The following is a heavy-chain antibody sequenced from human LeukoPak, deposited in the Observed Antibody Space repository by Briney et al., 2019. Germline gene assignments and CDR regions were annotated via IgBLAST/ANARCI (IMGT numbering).Heavy chain of an antibody. D-gene: IGHD3-3*01. V-gene: IGHV3-48*01. CDR3: ARDLGLEWLLYNCMDV. CDR1: GFTFSSYN. J-gene: IGHJ6*03. CDR2: ISSSSSTI. Sequence: GGSLRLSCAASGFTFSSYNMNWVRQAPGKGLEWVSYISSSSSTIYYADSVKGRFTISGDNAKNSLYLQMNSLRAEDTAVYYCARDLGLEWLLYNCMDVWGKGTTVTVSS.